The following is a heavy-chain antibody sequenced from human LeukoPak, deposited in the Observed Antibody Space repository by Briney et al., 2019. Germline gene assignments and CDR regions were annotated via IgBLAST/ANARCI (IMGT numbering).Heavy chain of an antibody. CDR1: GFTFSSYA. CDR3: ATDGVPFLEWLSNRAAYYSSTDA. Sequence: WESLTLSCAASGFTFSSYAMSWVRQAPGKGLEWVSPISGSGNSTYYAYSVNGPFTISRDNSESPLSLQMNSLTGEDTVVSYCATDGVPFLEWLSNRAAYYSSTDAWGKGTTVTVSS. D-gene: IGHD3-3*02. CDR2: ISGSGNST. J-gene: IGHJ6*03. V-gene: IGHV3-23*01.